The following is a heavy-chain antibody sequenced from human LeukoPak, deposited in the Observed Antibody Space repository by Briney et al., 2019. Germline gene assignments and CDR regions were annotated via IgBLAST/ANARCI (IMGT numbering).Heavy chain of an antibody. Sequence: SQTLALTCSVSGGSISSSSYYWGWIRQSPGTGLQWIGSMYYRGTTYENSSLKSRLTLSIDTSNNQFSLKLTSETAADTAVYYCAREYSRSVVAGSRPDLWGQGLLVTVSS. D-gene: IGHD2-15*01. V-gene: IGHV4-39*02. CDR2: MYYRGTT. CDR1: GGSISSSSYY. CDR3: AREYSRSVVAGSRPDL. J-gene: IGHJ4*02.